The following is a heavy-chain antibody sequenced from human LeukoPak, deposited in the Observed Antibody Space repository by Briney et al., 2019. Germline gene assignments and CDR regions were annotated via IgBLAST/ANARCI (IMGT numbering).Heavy chain of an antibody. V-gene: IGHV3-23*01. J-gene: IGHJ4*02. CDR2: ISGRGGST. CDR3: AKGEEYDFWSGYWGGFDY. D-gene: IGHD3-3*01. Sequence: GGSLRLSCAASGFTFSSYAMSWVRQAPGKGLEWVSAISGRGGSTYYADSVKGRFTISRDNSKNTLYLQMNSLRAEDTAVYYCAKGEEYDFWSGYWGGFDYWGQGTLVTVSS. CDR1: GFTFSSYA.